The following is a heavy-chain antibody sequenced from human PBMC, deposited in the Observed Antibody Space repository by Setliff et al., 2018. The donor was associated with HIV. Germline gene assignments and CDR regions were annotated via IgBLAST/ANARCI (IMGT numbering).Heavy chain of an antibody. CDR3: ARDYLHVFDI. CDR2: INSASGGT. Sequence: ASVKVSCKASGYTFTDYYIHWVRQAPGQGLEWMGWINSASGGTNYAQNFQGRVTVTRDTSINTARVELNSLKSDDTAVYYCARDYLHVFDIWGQGTMVTVSS. J-gene: IGHJ3*02. CDR1: GYTFTDYY. V-gene: IGHV1-2*02.